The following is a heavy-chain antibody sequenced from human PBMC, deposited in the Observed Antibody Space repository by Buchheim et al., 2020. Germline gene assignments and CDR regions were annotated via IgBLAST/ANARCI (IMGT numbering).Heavy chain of an antibody. V-gene: IGHV3-7*01. CDR2: IKQDGSEK. CDR1: GFTFSSYW. Sequence: EVQLVESGGGLVQPGGSLRLSCAASGFTFSSYWMSWVRQAPGKGLEWVANIKQDGSEKYYVDSVMGRFTIPRDNAKNSLYLQMNSLGAEDAAEYYCARSAGARSVIFDYWGQGTL. J-gene: IGHJ4*02. CDR3: ARSAGARSVIFDY. D-gene: IGHD2-21*01.